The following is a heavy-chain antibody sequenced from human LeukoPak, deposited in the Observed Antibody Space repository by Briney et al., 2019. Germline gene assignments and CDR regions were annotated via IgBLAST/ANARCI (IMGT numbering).Heavy chain of an antibody. CDR1: GYTFTSYD. J-gene: IGHJ4*02. CDR3: ARETSSRYFDN. CDR2: INPKSGRT. Sequence: GASVKVSCKASGYTFTSYDINWVRQATGQGLEWMGWINPKSGRTGYAQNFQGRVTITRNTSISIAYMELSSLSSEDTAVYYCARETSSRYFDNWGQGTLLTVSS. V-gene: IGHV1-8*01.